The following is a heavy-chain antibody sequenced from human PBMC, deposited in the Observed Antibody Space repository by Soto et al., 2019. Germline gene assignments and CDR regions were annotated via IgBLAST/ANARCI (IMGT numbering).Heavy chain of an antibody. J-gene: IGHJ4*02. CDR3: ARTPPLGYGDYGFSYFDY. CDR1: GGSISSYY. D-gene: IGHD4-17*01. CDR2: IYYSGST. Sequence: QVQLQESGPGLVKPSETLSLTCTVSGGSISSYYWSWIRQPPGKGLEWIGYIYYSGSTNYNPSLKSRVTISVDTSKNQFSLKLSSVTAADTAVYYCARTPPLGYGDYGFSYFDYWGQGTLVTVSS. V-gene: IGHV4-59*01.